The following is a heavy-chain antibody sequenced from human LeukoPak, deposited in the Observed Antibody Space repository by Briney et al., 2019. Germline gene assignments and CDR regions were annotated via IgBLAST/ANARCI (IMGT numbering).Heavy chain of an antibody. D-gene: IGHD3-16*02. J-gene: IGHJ4*02. CDR3: VRDLTRDDYVWGSYRYPVR. CDR1: GFTFSTYW. V-gene: IGHV3-7*01. Sequence: GGSLRLSCAASGFTFSTYWMSWVRQAPGKGLEWVANIKQDGSEKYYVDSVKGRFTISRDNAKSSLYLQMNSLRAEDTAVYYCVRDLTRDDYVWGSYRYPVRWGQGTLVTVSS. CDR2: IKQDGSEK.